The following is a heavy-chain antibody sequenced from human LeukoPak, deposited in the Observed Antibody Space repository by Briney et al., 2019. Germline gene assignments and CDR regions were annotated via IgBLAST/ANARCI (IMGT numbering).Heavy chain of an antibody. V-gene: IGHV1-69*06. CDR3: ARKHITMVRGVPWFDP. J-gene: IGHJ5*02. D-gene: IGHD3-10*01. CDR2: IIPIFGTA. Sequence: SVKVSFKASGGTFSSYAISWVRQAPGQGLEWMGGIIPIFGTANYAQKFQGRVTITADKSTSTAYMELSSLRSEDTAVYYCARKHITMVRGVPWFDPWGQGTLVTVSS. CDR1: GGTFSSYA.